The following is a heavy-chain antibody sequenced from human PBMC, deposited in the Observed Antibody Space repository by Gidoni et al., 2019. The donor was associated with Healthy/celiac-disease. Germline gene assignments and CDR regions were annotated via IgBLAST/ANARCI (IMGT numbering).Heavy chain of an antibody. J-gene: IGHJ3*02. Sequence: QVQLKESGPGLVKPSQTLSLTCTVSGGSISSGSSYWSWIRPPAGKGREWIGRIYTRGRTHYNPSLKSRVTISVDTSKNQFSLKLSSVTAADTAVYYCARGPTTEAFDIWGQGTMVTVSS. CDR3: ARGPTTEAFDI. V-gene: IGHV4-61*02. CDR2: IYTRGRT. CDR1: GGSISSGSSY.